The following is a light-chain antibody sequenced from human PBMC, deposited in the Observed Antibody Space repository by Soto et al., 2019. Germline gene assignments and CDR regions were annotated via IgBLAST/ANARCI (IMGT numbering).Light chain of an antibody. V-gene: IGLV2-14*03. CDR3: SAYSSANSLFV. CDR2: DVA. Sequence: QSVLTQPASVSESPGQSITISCTGSSSDIGRTYYVSWYQHHPGKAPKLIIFDVANRASGVSSRFSGSKSGNTASLVISGLQHEDEADYYCSAYSSANSLFVFGSGTKLTVL. J-gene: IGLJ1*01. CDR1: SSDIGRTYY.